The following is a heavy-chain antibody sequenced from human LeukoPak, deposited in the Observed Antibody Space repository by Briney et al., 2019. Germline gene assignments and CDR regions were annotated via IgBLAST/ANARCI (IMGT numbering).Heavy chain of an antibody. D-gene: IGHD6-19*01. CDR2: ISGSGGST. Sequence: GGSLRLSCAASGFTFSSYAMSWVRQAPGKGLEWVSAISGSGGSTYYADSVKGRFTISRDNSKNTLYLQMNSLRAEDTAVYYCAKVTSPPGYSSGWWTFDYWGQGTLVTVSS. V-gene: IGHV3-23*01. J-gene: IGHJ4*02. CDR1: GFTFSSYA. CDR3: AKVTSPPGYSSGWWTFDY.